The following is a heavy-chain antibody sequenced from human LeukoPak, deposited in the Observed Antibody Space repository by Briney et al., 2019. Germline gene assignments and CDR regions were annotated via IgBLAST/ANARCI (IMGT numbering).Heavy chain of an antibody. CDR1: GFTFEDYA. CDR3: AKDVRGYSSSSPTFGY. V-gene: IGHV3-9*01. J-gene: IGHJ4*02. D-gene: IGHD6-6*01. CDR2: ISWNSGSI. Sequence: GGSLRLSCAASGFTFEDYAMHWVRQAPGKGLEWVSGISWNSGSIGYADSVKGRFTISRDNAKNSLYLQMNSLRAEDTALYYCAKDVRGYSSSSPTFGYWGQGTLVTVSS.